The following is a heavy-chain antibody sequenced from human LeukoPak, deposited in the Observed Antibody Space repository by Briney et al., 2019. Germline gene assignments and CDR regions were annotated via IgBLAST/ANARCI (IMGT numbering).Heavy chain of an antibody. J-gene: IGHJ5*02. CDR2: INPNSGGT. CDR1: GYTFTGYY. Sequence: ASVTVSCKASGYTFTGYYMHWVRQAPGQGLEWMGWINPNSGGTNYAQKFQGRVTMIRDTSISTAYMELSRLRSDDTAVYYCARDGGLDYYGSGSSQNWFDLWGQRTLVTVSS. V-gene: IGHV1-2*02. CDR3: ARDGGLDYYGSGSSQNWFDL. D-gene: IGHD3-10*01.